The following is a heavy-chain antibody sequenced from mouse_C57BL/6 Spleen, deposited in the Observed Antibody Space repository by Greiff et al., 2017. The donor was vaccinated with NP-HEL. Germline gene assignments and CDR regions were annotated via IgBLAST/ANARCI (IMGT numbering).Heavy chain of an antibody. CDR1: GYTFTDYE. V-gene: IGHV1-15*01. J-gene: IGHJ3*01. Sequence: QVQLKQSGAELVRPGASVTLSCKASGYTFTDYEMHWVKQTPVHGLEWIGAIDPETGGTAYNQKFKGKAILTADKSSSTAYMELRSLTSEDSAVYYCTRRGYGRAWFAYWGQGTLVTVSA. D-gene: IGHD1-2*01. CDR3: TRRGYGRAWFAY. CDR2: IDPETGGT.